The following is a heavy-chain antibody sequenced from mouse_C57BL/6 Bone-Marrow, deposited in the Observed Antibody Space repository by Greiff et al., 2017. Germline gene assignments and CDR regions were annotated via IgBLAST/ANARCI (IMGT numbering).Heavy chain of an antibody. CDR1: GFNIKDYY. CDR3: IIYYYGSSYWYCDV. J-gene: IGHJ1*03. V-gene: IGHV14-1*01. Sequence: EVQLQQSGAELVRPGASVKLSCTASGFNIKDYYMHWVKQRPEQGLEWIGRIDPADGATESAPKFQGKATMTADTSSNTAYLQLSSLTSEDTAVYYCIIYYYGSSYWYCDVWGTGTTVTVSS. CDR2: IDPADGAT. D-gene: IGHD1-1*01.